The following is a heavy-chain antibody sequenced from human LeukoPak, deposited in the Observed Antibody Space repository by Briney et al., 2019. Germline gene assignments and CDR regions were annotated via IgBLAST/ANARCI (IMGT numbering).Heavy chain of an antibody. D-gene: IGHD2-21*02. CDR3: ATNCGGDLYYFDY. J-gene: IGHJ4*02. CDR2: VDPEDGET. V-gene: IGHV1-69-2*01. Sequence: ASVKISCKVSGYTFTDYYMRWVQQAPGKGLEWMGLVDPEDGETIYAEKFQGRVTITADTSTDTAYMELSSLRSEDTAVYYCATNCGGDLYYFDYWGQGTLVTVSS. CDR1: GYTFTDYY.